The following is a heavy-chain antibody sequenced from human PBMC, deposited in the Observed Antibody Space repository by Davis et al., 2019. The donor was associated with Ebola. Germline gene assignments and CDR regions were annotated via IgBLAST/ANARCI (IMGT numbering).Heavy chain of an antibody. CDR3: TTDRFIAARPGYYDYGMDV. D-gene: IGHD6-6*01. CDR1: GFTFSNAW. Sequence: PGGSLRLSCAASGFTFSNAWMSWVRQAPGKGLEWVGRIKSTTDGGTTDYAAPVKGRFTISRDDSKNTLYLQMNSLKTEDTAVYYCTTDRFIAARPGYYDYGMDVWGQGTTVTVSS. CDR2: IKSTTDGGTT. J-gene: IGHJ6*02. V-gene: IGHV3-15*01.